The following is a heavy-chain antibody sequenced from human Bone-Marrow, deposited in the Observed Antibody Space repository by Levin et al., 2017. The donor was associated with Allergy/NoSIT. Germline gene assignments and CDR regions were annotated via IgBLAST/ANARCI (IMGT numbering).Heavy chain of an antibody. V-gene: IGHV3-30*18. D-gene: IGHD3-10*01. CDR1: GFTFRTYG. CDR2: ISYDGSNE. Sequence: GGSLRLSCAASGFTFRTYGMHWVRQAPGKGLEWVAVISYDGSNEYYADSVKGRFTISRENSKNTLYLQMNSLRPEDRAVYYCAKDEEYYGSRPIYGIDVWGQGTTVTVSS. CDR3: AKDEEYYGSRPIYGIDV. J-gene: IGHJ6*02.